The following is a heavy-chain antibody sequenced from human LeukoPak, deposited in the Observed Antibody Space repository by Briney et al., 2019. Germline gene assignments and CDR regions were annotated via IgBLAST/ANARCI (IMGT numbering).Heavy chain of an antibody. CDR1: GVSISSSSYY. CDR3: ARLRGSYFDY. CDR2: IYYSGST. D-gene: IGHD1-26*01. Sequence: SETLSLTCTVSGVSISSSSYYWGWIRQPPGKGLEWIGSIYYSGSTYYNPSLKSRVTISVDTSKNQFSLKLSSVTAADTAVYYCARLRGSYFDYWGQGTLVTVSS. J-gene: IGHJ4*02. V-gene: IGHV4-39*07.